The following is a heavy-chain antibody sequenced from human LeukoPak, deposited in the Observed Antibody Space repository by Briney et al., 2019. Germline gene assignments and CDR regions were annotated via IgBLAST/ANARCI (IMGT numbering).Heavy chain of an antibody. V-gene: IGHV3-21*01. CDR3: ARALTAASDY. CDR2: ISSSGSYI. J-gene: IGHJ4*02. CDR1: GFTFSSYS. D-gene: IGHD2-2*01. Sequence: GGSLRLSCAASGFTFSSYSMNWVRQAPGKGLEWVSSISSSGSYIYYADSVKGRFTISRDNAEHSLYLQMNSLRAEDTAVYYCARALTAASDYWGQGTLVTVSS.